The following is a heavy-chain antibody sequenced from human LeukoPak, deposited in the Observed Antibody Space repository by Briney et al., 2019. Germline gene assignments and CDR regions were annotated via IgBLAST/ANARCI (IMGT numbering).Heavy chain of an antibody. CDR3: ARDLEPHIRFLEWFGYYMDV. CDR2: ISSSGSTI. J-gene: IGHJ6*03. Sequence: GGSLRLSCAASGFTFSDYYMGWIRQAPGKGLEWVSYISSSGSTIYYADSVKGRFTISRDNSKNTLYLQMNSLRAEDTAVYYCARDLEPHIRFLEWFGYYMDVWGKGTTVTVSS. D-gene: IGHD3-3*01. V-gene: IGHV3-11*04. CDR1: GFTFSDYY.